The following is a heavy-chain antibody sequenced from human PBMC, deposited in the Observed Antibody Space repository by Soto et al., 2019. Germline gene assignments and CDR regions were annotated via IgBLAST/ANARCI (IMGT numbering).Heavy chain of an antibody. CDR3: ARANGWYGDWFDP. D-gene: IGHD6-19*01. V-gene: IGHV4-30-4*01. J-gene: IGHJ5*02. CDR2: MYRTGSS. Sequence: QVQLQESGPGLVKPSQTLSLTCTVSGGSIRSGDYYWSWIRQPPGQGLEWIGYMYRTGSSYYNPSLKSRLSISVDRSKNQFSLKLSSVTATDTAVYYCARANGWYGDWFDPWGQGALVTVSS. CDR1: GGSIRSGDYY.